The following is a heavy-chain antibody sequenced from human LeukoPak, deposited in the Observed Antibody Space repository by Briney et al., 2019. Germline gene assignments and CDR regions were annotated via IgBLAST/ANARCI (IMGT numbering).Heavy chain of an antibody. CDR2: INHSGST. V-gene: IGHV4-34*01. CDR3: ASDDYGDHY. J-gene: IGHJ4*02. CDR1: GGSFSGYY. Sequence: SETLSVTCAVYGGSFSGYYWSWIRQPPGKGLEWIGEINHSGSTNYNPSLKSRVTISVDTSKNQFSLKLSSVTAADTAVYYCASDDYGDHYWGQGTLVTVSS. D-gene: IGHD4-17*01.